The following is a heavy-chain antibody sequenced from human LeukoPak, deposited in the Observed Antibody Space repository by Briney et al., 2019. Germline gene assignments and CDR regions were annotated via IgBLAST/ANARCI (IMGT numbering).Heavy chain of an antibody. CDR2: INWNGGST. D-gene: IGHD3-16*01. J-gene: IGHJ4*02. CDR1: GFTFDDYG. V-gene: IGHV3-20*04. CDR3: ARERIMITFGGVTTVGGPVY. Sequence: GGSLRLSCAASGFTFDDYGMSWVRQAPGKGLEWVSGINWNGGSTGYADSVKGRFTISRDNAKNSLYLQMNSLRAEDTALYYCARERIMITFGGVTTVGGPVYWGQGTLVTVSS.